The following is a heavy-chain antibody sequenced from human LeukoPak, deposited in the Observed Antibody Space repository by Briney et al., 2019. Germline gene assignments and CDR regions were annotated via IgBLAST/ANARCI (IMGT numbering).Heavy chain of an antibody. V-gene: IGHV4-28*01. CDR1: GHSIRSNNW. Sequence: SETLSLTCALSGHSIRSNNWWGWIRQPPGKGLEWIGYIFYTGSTFYCPSLRSRVTMSIDTSNNQFSLKVTSVTAVDTAVYYCAIHFCTSSSCYVDLWGQGTLVTVSS. J-gene: IGHJ5*02. CDR2: IFYTGST. CDR3: AIHFCTSSSCYVDL. D-gene: IGHD2-2*01.